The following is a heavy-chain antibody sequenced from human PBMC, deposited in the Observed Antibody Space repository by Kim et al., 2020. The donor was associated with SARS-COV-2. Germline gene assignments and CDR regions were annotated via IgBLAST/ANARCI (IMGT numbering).Heavy chain of an antibody. CDR1: GGSISSYY. J-gene: IGHJ5*02. D-gene: IGHD4-17*01. CDR3: ARDVRDYGDSKGYWFDP. Sequence: SETLSLTCTVSGGSISSYYWSWIRQPAGKGLEWIGRIYTSGSTNYNPSLKSRVTMSVDTSKNQFSLKLSSVPAADTAVYYCARDVRDYGDSKGYWFDPWGQGTLVTVSS. CDR2: IYTSGST. V-gene: IGHV4-4*07.